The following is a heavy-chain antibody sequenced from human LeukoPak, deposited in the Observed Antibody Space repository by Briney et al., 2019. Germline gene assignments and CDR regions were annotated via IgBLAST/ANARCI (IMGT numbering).Heavy chain of an antibody. D-gene: IGHD3-16*01. CDR1: GFSFSDFT. CDR3: GKEGGA. J-gene: IGHJ5*02. Sequence: PGGSLRLSCAASGFSFSDFTMTWVRQAPGKGPEWVSAIGGRGGSTYYADSVGGRFTISRDNSKDMVYLQMNSLTVEDTATYYCGKEGGAWGQGTKVTVSS. V-gene: IGHV3-23*01. CDR2: IGGRGGST.